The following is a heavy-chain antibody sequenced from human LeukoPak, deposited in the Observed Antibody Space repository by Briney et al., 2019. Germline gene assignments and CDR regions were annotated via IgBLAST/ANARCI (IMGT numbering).Heavy chain of an antibody. Sequence: PGGSLRLSCAASGFTFSDYYMSWIRQAPETGLEWLSYTSPSGGTIYYTDSVKGRFTMSRDNAQNALYLEMNSLRAEDTAVYYCARDRWQQLARPDYWGQGTLVTVSS. CDR2: TSPSGGTI. D-gene: IGHD6-13*01. CDR3: ARDRWQQLARPDY. CDR1: GFTFSDYY. V-gene: IGHV3-11*01. J-gene: IGHJ4*02.